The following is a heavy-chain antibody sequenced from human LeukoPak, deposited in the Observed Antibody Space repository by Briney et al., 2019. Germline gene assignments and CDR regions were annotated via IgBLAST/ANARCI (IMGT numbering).Heavy chain of an antibody. CDR3: AKGPDYYYYGMDV. J-gene: IGHJ6*02. V-gene: IGHV3-74*01. Sequence: GGSLRLSCAASGFTFSNYWMHWVRQAPGKGLVWVSRINSDGSSTSYADSVKGRFTISRDNAKNSLYLQMNSLRVEDTALYYCAKGPDYYYYGMDVWGQGTTVIVSS. CDR1: GFTFSNYW. CDR2: INSDGSST.